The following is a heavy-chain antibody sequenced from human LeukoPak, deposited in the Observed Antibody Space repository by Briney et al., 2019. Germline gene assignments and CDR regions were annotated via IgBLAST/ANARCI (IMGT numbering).Heavy chain of an antibody. J-gene: IGHJ4*02. CDR2: ISGSGGST. D-gene: IGHD3-22*01. V-gene: IGHV3-23*01. Sequence: GGSLRLSCAASGFTFSSYAMSWVRQAPGKGLEWASAISGSGGSTYYADSVQGRFTISRDNAKNSLYLQMNSLRADDTAVYYCARADYDSSGTFDYWGQGTLVTVSS. CDR3: ARADYDSSGTFDY. CDR1: GFTFSSYA.